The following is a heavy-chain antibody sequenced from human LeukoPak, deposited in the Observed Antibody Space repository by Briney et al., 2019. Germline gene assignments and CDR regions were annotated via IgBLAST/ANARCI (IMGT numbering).Heavy chain of an antibody. D-gene: IGHD2-21*02. CDR2: ISSGDGRT. CDR3: AKEPRHCDVDCFSLLDC. Sequence: PGGSLRLSCATSGFTFSSYSMSWVRQAPGKGLEWVSLISSGDGRTFYADSVKGRLTISRDISKNTVFLQMNSLRAEDTAVYYCAKEPRHCDVDCFSLLDCWGQGTLVTVSS. CDR1: GFTFSSYS. J-gene: IGHJ4*02. V-gene: IGHV3-23*01.